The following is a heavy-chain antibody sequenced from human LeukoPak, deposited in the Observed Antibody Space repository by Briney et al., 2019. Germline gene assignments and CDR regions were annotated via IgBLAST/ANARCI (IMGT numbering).Heavy chain of an antibody. CDR3: VTVRRYYDSSGYHYSWFDP. Sequence: SETLSLTCTVSGSSVSSGSYYWSWIRQPPGKGLEWIGYIYYSGITNYNPSLKSRVTILVDTAKNHFSLQLSSVTAADTAFYYCVTVRRYYDSSGYHYSWFDPWGQGTLVTVSS. D-gene: IGHD3-22*01. CDR1: GSSVSSGSYY. J-gene: IGHJ5*02. V-gene: IGHV4-61*03. CDR2: IYYSGIT.